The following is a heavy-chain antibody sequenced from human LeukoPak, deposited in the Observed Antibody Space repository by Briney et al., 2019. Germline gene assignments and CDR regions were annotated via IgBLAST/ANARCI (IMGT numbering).Heavy chain of an antibody. CDR2: IYYSGST. V-gene: IGHV4-31*11. CDR1: GGSFSGYY. CDR3: AAGLDDAFDI. J-gene: IGHJ3*02. Sequence: SETLSLTCAVYGGSFSGYYWSWIRQHPGKGLEWIGYIYYSGSTYYNPSLKSRVTISVDTSKNQFSLKLSSVTAADTAVYYCAAGLDDAFDIWGQGTMVTVSS.